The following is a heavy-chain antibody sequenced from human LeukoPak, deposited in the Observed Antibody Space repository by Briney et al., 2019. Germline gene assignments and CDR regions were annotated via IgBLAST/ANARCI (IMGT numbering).Heavy chain of an antibody. Sequence: NPSETLSLTCTVSGGSISSYYWSWIRQPPGKGLEWIGYIYYSGSTNYNPSLKSRVTISVDTSKNQFSLKLNSVTAADTAVYYCARQGPLTTAVTTRTNPFDYWGQGTLVTVSS. CDR2: IYYSGST. D-gene: IGHD4-11*01. J-gene: IGHJ4*02. CDR3: ARQGPLTTAVTTRTNPFDY. CDR1: GGSISSYY. V-gene: IGHV4-59*08.